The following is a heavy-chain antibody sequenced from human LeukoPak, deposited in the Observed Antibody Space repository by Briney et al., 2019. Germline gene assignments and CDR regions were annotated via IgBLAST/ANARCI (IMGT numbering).Heavy chain of an antibody. V-gene: IGHV3-23*01. CDR1: GFPFSNYA. D-gene: IGHD3-22*01. Sequence: GGSLRLSCAASGFPFSNYAMNWVRQAPGKGLEWVSTVSASGGNTYYADSVKGRFTISRDNSKNTLYLQMNSLRAEDTAVYYCAKRDSSGYYTNPFDYWGQGTLVTVSS. CDR2: VSASGGNT. J-gene: IGHJ4*02. CDR3: AKRDSSGYYTNPFDY.